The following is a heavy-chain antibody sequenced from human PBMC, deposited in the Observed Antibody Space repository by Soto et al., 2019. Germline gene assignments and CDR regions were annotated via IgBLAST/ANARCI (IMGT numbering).Heavy chain of an antibody. J-gene: IGHJ6*02. CDR1: GGSASSGSYY. V-gene: IGHV4-61*01. D-gene: IGHD6-13*01. CDR3: ATGACSSWYGYYYGMDV. Sequence: ASETLFLTCTVSGGSASSGSYYWSWIRQPPGKGLGWIGYIYYSGSTNYNPSLKSRVTISVDTSKNQFSLKLSSVTAADTAVYYCATGACSSWYGYYYGMDVWGQGTTVTVSS. CDR2: IYYSGST.